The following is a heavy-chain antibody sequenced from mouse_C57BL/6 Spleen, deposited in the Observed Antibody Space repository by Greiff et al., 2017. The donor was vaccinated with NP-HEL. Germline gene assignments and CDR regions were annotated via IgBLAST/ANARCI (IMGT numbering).Heavy chain of an antibody. CDR2: ISYDGSN. V-gene: IGHV3-6*01. CDR3: ARGWLLRGYYAMDY. Sequence: VQLKESGPGLVKPSQSLSLTCSVTGYSITSGYYWNWIRQFPGNKLEWMGYISYDGSNNYNPSLKNRISITRDTSKNQFFLKLNSVTTEDTATYYCARGWLLRGYYAMDYWGQGTSVTVSS. D-gene: IGHD2-3*01. J-gene: IGHJ4*01. CDR1: GYSITSGYY.